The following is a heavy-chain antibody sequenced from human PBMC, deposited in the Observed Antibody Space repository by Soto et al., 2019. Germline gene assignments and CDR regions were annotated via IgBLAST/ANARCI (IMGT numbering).Heavy chain of an antibody. CDR2: IIPIFGTA. V-gene: IGHV1-69*06. CDR3: AREGFDSSGYYYGSNWYFDL. D-gene: IGHD3-22*01. J-gene: IGHJ2*01. CDR1: GGTFSSYA. Sequence: SVKVSCKASGGTFSSYAISWVRQAPGQGLEWMGGIIPIFGTANYAQKFRGRVTITADKSTSTAYMELSSLRSEDTAVYYCAREGFDSSGYYYGSNWYFDLWGRGTLVTVSS.